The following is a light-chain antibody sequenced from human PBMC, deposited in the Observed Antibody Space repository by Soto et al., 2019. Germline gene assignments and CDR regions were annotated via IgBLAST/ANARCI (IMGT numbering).Light chain of an antibody. CDR2: GAS. Sequence: EVVMTQSPGTLSVSLGESATLSCRASQSVDGYLAWYQQKPGQAPRLLIYGASTRATGVTARFRGGGSGTEFTLTISSLQSEDSAVYYCQQRSNLPWTFGQGTKV. CDR3: QQRSNLPWT. J-gene: IGKJ1*01. CDR1: QSVDGY. V-gene: IGKV3-15*01.